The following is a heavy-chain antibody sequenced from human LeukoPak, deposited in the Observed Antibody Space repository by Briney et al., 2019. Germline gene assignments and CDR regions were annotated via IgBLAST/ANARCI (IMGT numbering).Heavy chain of an antibody. CDR2: IYYSGST. D-gene: IGHD3-22*01. V-gene: IGHV4-31*03. J-gene: IGHJ3*02. CDR1: GGSISSGGYY. Sequence: SETLSLTCTVSGGSISSGGYYWSWIRQHPGKGLEWIGYIYYSGSTYYNPSLKSRVTISVDTSKNQFSLKLGSVTAADTAVYYCARHTARRDYDSSGYYYAFDIWGQGTMVTVSS. CDR3: ARHTARRDYDSSGYYYAFDI.